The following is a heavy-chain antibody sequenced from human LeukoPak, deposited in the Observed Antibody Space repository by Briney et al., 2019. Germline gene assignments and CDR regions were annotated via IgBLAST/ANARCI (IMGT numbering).Heavy chain of an antibody. CDR1: GGSISSYY. J-gene: IGHJ6*02. V-gene: IGHV4-59*01. CDR3: ARDRIYDSSGYYYDGGYYYYYGMDV. CDR2: IYYSGST. D-gene: IGHD3-22*01. Sequence: SETLSLTCTVSGGSISSYYWSWIRQPPGKGLEWIGYIYYSGSTNHNPSLKSRVTISVDTSKNQFSLKLSSVTAADTAVYYCARDRIYDSSGYYYDGGYYYYYGMDVWGQGTTVTVSS.